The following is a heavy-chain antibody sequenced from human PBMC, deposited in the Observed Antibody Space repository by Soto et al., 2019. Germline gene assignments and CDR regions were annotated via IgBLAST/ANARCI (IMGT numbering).Heavy chain of an antibody. CDR1: GYSFTSYW. Sequence: GEALKISCKGSGYSFTSYWIGWVRQMAGKGLEWMGIIYAGDSDTRYSPSFQGQVTISADKSISTAYLQWSSLTASDTAMYYCARRGDSAAAGKPFDYWGQGTLVTVSS. V-gene: IGHV5-51*01. J-gene: IGHJ4*02. CDR2: IYAGDSDT. CDR3: ARRGDSAAAGKPFDY. D-gene: IGHD6-13*01.